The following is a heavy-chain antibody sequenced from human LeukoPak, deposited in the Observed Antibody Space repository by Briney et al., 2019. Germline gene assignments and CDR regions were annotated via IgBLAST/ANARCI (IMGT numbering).Heavy chain of an antibody. CDR1: GGSISSYY. CDR2: IYYSGST. V-gene: IGHV4-59*01. J-gene: IGHJ6*02. CDR3: ARDLGYSRSSAYYYGMDV. D-gene: IGHD6-6*01. Sequence: PSETLSLTCTVSGGSISSYYWGWIRQSPGKGLEWIGYIYYSGSTNYNPSLKCRVTISVDTSKNQFSLKLSSVTAADTAVYYCARDLGYSRSSAYYYGMDVWGQGTTVTVSS.